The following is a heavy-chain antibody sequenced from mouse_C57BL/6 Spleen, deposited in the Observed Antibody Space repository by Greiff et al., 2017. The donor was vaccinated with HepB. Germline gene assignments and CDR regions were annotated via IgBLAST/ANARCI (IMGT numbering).Heavy chain of an antibody. CDR2: IYPRSGNT. CDR1: GYTFTSYG. Sequence: VQLQQSGAELARPGASVKLSCTASGYTFTSYGISWVKQRTGQGLEWIGEIYPRSGNTYYNEKFKGKATLTADKSSSTAYMELRSLTSEDSAVYCCARPYYYGSSYWYFDVWGTGTTVTVSS. V-gene: IGHV1-81*01. J-gene: IGHJ1*03. CDR3: ARPYYYGSSYWYFDV. D-gene: IGHD1-1*01.